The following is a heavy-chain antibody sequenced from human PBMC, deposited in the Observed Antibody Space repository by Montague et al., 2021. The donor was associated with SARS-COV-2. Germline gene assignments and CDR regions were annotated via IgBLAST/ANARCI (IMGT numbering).Heavy chain of an antibody. D-gene: IGHD3-22*01. CDR2: IYYSGST. Sequence: SETLSLTCTVSGGSISSYYWSWIRQPPWTGLEWIGYIYYSGSTNYNPSLKSRVTISVDTYKNQFSLKLSSVTAADTDVYHCARDSHEYDSSGHFDYWGQGTLVTVSS. CDR1: GGSISSYY. J-gene: IGHJ4*02. V-gene: IGHV4-59*13. CDR3: ARDSHEYDSSGHFDY.